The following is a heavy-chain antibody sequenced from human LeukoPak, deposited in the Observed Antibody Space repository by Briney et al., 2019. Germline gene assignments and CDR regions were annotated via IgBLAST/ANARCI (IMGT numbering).Heavy chain of an antibody. V-gene: IGHV4-30-2*01. D-gene: IGHD3-16*02. CDR1: GGSISSGGYS. CDR3: ARGGIDDYVWGSYRYPYYFDY. J-gene: IGHJ4*02. CDR2: IYHSGST. Sequence: PSETLSLTCAVSGGSISSGGYSWSWIRQPPGKGLEWIGYIYHSGSTYYNPSLKSRVTISVDRSKNQFSLKLSSVTAADTAVYYCARGGIDDYVWGSYRYPYYFDYWGQGTLVTVSS.